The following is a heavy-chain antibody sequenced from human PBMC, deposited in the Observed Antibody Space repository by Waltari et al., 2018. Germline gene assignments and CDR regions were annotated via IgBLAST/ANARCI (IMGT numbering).Heavy chain of an antibody. CDR2: MNPNSGNT. D-gene: IGHD4-17*01. J-gene: IGHJ6*02. CDR3: ARPHGDYVYYYYGMDV. CDR1: GYTFTSYG. Sequence: QVQLVQSGAEVKKPGASVKVSCKASGYTFTSYGINWVRPATGQGLEWMGWMNPNSGNTGYAQKFQGRVTMTRNTSISTAYMELSSLRSEDTAVYYCARPHGDYVYYYYGMDVWGQGTTVTVSS. V-gene: IGHV1-8*01.